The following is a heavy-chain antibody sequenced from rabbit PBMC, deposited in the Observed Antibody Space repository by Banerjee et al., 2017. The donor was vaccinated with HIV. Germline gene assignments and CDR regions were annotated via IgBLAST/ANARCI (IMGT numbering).Heavy chain of an antibody. CDR2: IYNGDGST. Sequence: QSLEESGGGLVQPEGSLTLTCKASGFDFSSMCWVRQAPGKGLEWIACIYNGDGSTYYASWAKGRFTISKTSSTTVTLQMTSLTAADTATYLCASGLAVYINYGYGHYFNLWGPGTLVTVS. J-gene: IGHJ4*01. CDR1: GFDFSS. D-gene: IGHD6-1*01. V-gene: IGHV1S40*01. CDR3: ASGLAVYINYGYGHYFNL.